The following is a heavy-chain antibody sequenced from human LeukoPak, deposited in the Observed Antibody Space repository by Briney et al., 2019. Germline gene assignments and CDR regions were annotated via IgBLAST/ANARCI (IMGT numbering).Heavy chain of an antibody. CDR3: AKDQVRYSSSWYPIDY. CDR2: ISWNSGSI. V-gene: IGHV3-9*01. CDR1: GFTFDDYA. Sequence: GRSLRLSCAASGFTFDDYAMHWVRQAPGKGLEWVSGISWNSGSIGYADSVKGRFTISRDNAKNSLYLQMNSLRAEDTALYYCAKDQVRYSSSWYPIDYWGQGTLVTVSS. J-gene: IGHJ4*02. D-gene: IGHD6-13*01.